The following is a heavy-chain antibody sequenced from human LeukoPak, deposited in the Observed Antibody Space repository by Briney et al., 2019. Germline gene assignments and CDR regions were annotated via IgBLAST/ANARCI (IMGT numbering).Heavy chain of an antibody. CDR1: GFTFSNYD. CDR2: ISNSRSYI. CDR3: AREGGYDRFDS. D-gene: IGHD5-12*01. V-gene: IGHV3-21*01. Sequence: KPGGSLRLSCAASGFTFSNYDMNWVRQAPGKGLEWVSSISNSRSYIYYADSVKGRFTISRDNAKNSLYLQMNSLRAEDTAVYYCAREGGYDRFDSWGQGTLVTVSS. J-gene: IGHJ4*02.